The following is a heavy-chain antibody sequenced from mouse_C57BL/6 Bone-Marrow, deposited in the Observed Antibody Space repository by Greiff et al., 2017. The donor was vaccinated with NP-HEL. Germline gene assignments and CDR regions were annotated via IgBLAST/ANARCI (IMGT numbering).Heavy chain of an antibody. CDR2: IDPANGNT. Sequence: EVQLQQSVAELVRPGASVKLSCTASGFNIKNTYMHWVKQRPEQGLEWIGRIDPANGNTKYAPKFQGKATITADTSSNTAYLQLSSLTSEDTAIYYCARSITTVVALYYYAMDYWGQGTSVTVSS. D-gene: IGHD1-1*01. CDR3: ARSITTVVALYYYAMDY. V-gene: IGHV14-3*01. CDR1: GFNIKNTY. J-gene: IGHJ4*01.